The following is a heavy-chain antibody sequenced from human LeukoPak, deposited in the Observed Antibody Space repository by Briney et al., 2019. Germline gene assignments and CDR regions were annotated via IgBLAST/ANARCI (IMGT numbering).Heavy chain of an antibody. Sequence: ASVKVSCKASGYTFTSSYIHWVRQAPGQGLEWMGMIYPRDGSTSYAQNFQGRVTVTRDTSTSTVHMELSGLRSEDTAVYYCARDQEGFDYWGQGTLVTVSS. CDR3: ARDQEGFDY. CDR2: IYPRDGST. J-gene: IGHJ4*02. CDR1: GYTFTSSY. V-gene: IGHV1-46*01.